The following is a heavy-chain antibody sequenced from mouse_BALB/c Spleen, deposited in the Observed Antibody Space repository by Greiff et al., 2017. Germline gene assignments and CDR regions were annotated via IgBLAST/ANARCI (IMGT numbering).Heavy chain of an antibody. CDR2: IYPGNSDT. J-gene: IGHJ3*01. V-gene: IGHV1-5*01. Sequence: EVQLQQSGTVLARPGASVKMSCKASGYTFTSYWMHWVKQRPGQGLERIGAIYPGNSDTSYNQKFKGKAKLTAVTSTSTAYMELSSLTNEDSAVYYCTNDGYYSWFAYWGQGTLVTVSA. CDR1: GYTFTSYW. CDR3: TNDGYYSWFAY. D-gene: IGHD2-3*01.